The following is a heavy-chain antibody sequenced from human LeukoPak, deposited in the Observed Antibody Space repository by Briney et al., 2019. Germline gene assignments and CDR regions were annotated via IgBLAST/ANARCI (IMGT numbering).Heavy chain of an antibody. CDR1: GGSISSYY. CDR2: IYYSGST. V-gene: IGHV4-59*12. J-gene: IGHJ4*02. CDR3: ARTPIYYYDNSGYYN. Sequence: SETLSPTCTVSGGSISSYYWSWIRQPPGKGLEWIGYIYYSGSTNYNPSLKSRVTMSVDTSKNQFSLKLSSVTAADTAVYYCARTPIYYYDNSGYYNWGQGTLVTVSS. D-gene: IGHD3-22*01.